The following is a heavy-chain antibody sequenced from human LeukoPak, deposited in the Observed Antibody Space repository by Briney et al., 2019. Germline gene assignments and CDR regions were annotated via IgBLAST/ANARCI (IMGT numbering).Heavy chain of an antibody. CDR3: ARFLWFGELFADY. V-gene: IGHV3-53*04. CDR1: GFTVSSNY. D-gene: IGHD3-10*01. Sequence: PGGSLRLSCAASGFTVSSNYMSWVRQAPGKGLEWVSVIYSGGSTYYADSVKGRFTISRHNSKNTLYLQMNSLRAEDTAVYYCARFLWFGELFADYRGQGTLVTVSS. CDR2: IYSGGST. J-gene: IGHJ4*02.